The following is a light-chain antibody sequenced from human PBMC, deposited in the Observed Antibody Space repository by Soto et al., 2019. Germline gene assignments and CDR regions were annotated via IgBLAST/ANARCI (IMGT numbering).Light chain of an antibody. J-gene: IGKJ1*01. CDR2: WAS. Sequence: DIVMTQSPDSLAVSLGERATINCKSSQSVLYSSNNKNYLAWYQQKPGQPPKLLIYWASTRESGVPDRFSGSGSGTDVTLTISSLQAEDVAVYYCQQYYSTLWTFGQGTKVDIK. V-gene: IGKV4-1*01. CDR3: QQYYSTLWT. CDR1: QSVLYSSNNKNY.